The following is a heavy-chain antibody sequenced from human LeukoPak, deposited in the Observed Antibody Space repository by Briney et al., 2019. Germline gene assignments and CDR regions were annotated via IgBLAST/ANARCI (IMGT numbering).Heavy chain of an antibody. CDR3: ARGVNLGY. J-gene: IGHJ4*02. D-gene: IGHD4-23*01. CDR2: ISSRDTTI. V-gene: IGHV3-11*01. Sequence: GGSLRLSGAASGFTFSDYSYYMSWIRQAPGKGLEWISYISSRDTTIYYADSVKGRFTISRHNAKNSLYLQMNSLRADDTAVYYCARGVNLGYWGQGTLVTVSS. CDR1: GFTFSDYSYY.